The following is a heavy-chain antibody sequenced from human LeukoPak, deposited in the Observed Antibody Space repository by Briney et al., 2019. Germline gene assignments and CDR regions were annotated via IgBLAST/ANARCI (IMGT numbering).Heavy chain of an antibody. J-gene: IGHJ4*02. D-gene: IGHD6-19*01. Sequence: GGSLRLSCAASGFTFDDSAMHWVRQAPGKGLEWVSLISGDGDNTYYADSVKGRFTISRDNNENSLYLQMNSLRTENTALYYCAKVGSGWYYYDYWGQGALVTVSS. CDR3: AKVGSGWYYYDY. V-gene: IGHV3-43*02. CDR1: GFTFDDSA. CDR2: ISGDGDNT.